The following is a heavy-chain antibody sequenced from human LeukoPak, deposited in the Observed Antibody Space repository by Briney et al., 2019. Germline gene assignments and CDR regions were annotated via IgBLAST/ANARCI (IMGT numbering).Heavy chain of an antibody. J-gene: IGHJ4*02. V-gene: IGHV3-23*01. CDR2: ISGSGGII. D-gene: IGHD6-13*01. Sequence: GESLRLSCAASGFTFSTYAMSWVRQAPGKGLEWVSAISGSGGIIYYADSVKGRFTISRDNSKNMLFLQMNSLSADDTAVYYCAKAAIAESSNWYGIDYWGQGTLDTVSS. CDR1: GFTFSTYA. CDR3: AKAAIAESSNWYGIDY.